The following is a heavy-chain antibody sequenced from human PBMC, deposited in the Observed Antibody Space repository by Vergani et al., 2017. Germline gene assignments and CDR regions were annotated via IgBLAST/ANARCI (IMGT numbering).Heavy chain of an antibody. CDR2: ISSSSSYI. J-gene: IGHJ4*02. CDR1: GFTFSSYS. V-gene: IGHV3-21*04. D-gene: IGHD3-10*01. Sequence: EVQLVESGGGLVKPGGSLRLSCAASGFTFSSYSMNWVRQAPGKGLEWVSSISSSSSYIYYADSVKGRFTISRDNSKNTLYLQMNSLRAEDTAVYYCAKGLHGPGPYYDYWGQGTLVTVSS. CDR3: AKGLHGPGPYYDY.